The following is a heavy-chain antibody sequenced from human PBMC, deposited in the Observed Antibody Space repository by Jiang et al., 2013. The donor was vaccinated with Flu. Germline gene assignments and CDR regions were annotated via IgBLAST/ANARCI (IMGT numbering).Heavy chain of an antibody. CDR3: AREQRYYDSSGYPDYYYYGMDV. V-gene: IGHV4-61*01. D-gene: IGHD3-22*01. J-gene: IGHJ6*02. CDR1: GGSVSSNSYY. Sequence: PGLLKPSETLSLTCTVSGGSVSSNSYYWSWIRQPPGKGLEWIGYIYYSGSTNYNPSLKSRGTISVDTSKNQFSLKLSSVTAADTAVYYCAREQRYYDSSGYPDYYYYGMDVWGQGTTVTVSS. CDR2: IYYSGST.